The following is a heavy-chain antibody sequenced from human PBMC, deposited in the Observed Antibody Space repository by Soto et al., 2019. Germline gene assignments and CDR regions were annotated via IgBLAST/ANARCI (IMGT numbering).Heavy chain of an antibody. CDR1: GFTFSSYS. J-gene: IGHJ5*02. V-gene: IGHV3-48*02. D-gene: IGHD2-2*01. CDR3: ARDALDIVLVPARGWFDP. Sequence: EVQLVESGGGLVQPGGSLRLSCAASGFTFSSYSMNWVRQAPGKGLEWVSYISSSSSTIYYADSVKGRFTISRDNAKNSLYLQMNSLRDEDTAGYYCARDALDIVLVPARGWFDPWGQGTLVTVSS. CDR2: ISSSSSTI.